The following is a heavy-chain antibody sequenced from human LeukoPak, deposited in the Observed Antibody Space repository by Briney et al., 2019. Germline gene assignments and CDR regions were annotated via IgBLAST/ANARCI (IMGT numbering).Heavy chain of an antibody. CDR1: GGSISSSDYY. V-gene: IGHV4-39*01. J-gene: IGHJ4*02. Sequence: PSETLSLTCTVSGGSISSSDYYWGWIRQPPGKGLEWIASIYYSGSTYYNPSLKSRVTISVDTSKNQFSLKLSSVTAADTAVFYCARWDTDSFFDYWGRGRLVTVSS. D-gene: IGHD5-18*01. CDR3: ARWDTDSFFDY. CDR2: IYYSGST.